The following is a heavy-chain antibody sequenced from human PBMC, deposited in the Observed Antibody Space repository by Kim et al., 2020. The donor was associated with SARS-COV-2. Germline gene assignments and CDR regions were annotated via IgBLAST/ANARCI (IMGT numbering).Heavy chain of an antibody. CDR2: INRDGSER. D-gene: IGHD2-21*02. J-gene: IGHJ4*02. Sequence: GGSLRLSCAASGFTFRNSRMSWVRQAPGKGLEWVANINRDGSERYYVDSVKGRFTISRDNAENSLYLQMNSLRAEDTAVYFCARDGGDDFSATTNYWGQGTLVTLSS. CDR1: GFTFRNSR. V-gene: IGHV3-7*01. CDR3: ARDGGDDFSATTNY.